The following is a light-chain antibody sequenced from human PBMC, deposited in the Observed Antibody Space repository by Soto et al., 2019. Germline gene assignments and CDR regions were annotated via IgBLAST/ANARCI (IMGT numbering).Light chain of an antibody. CDR2: EVS. J-gene: IGLJ1*01. Sequence: QSVLTQPPSASGSPGQSVTISCTGTSSDVGGYNYVSWYQQHPGKAPKLMIYEVSKRPSGVPDRFSGSKSGNTASLTVSGLQAADEADYYCSSYAGSNNLGVFGTGTKLTVL. CDR1: SSDVGGYNY. CDR3: SSYAGSNNLGV. V-gene: IGLV2-8*01.